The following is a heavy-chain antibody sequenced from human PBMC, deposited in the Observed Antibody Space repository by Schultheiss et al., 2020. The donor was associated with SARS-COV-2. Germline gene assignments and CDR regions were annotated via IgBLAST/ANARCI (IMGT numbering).Heavy chain of an antibody. J-gene: IGHJ4*02. V-gene: IGHV4-61*02. Sequence: SQTLSLTCTVSGGSISSGSYYWSWIRQPAGKGLEWIGRIYTSGSTNYNPSLKSRVTISVDTSKNQFSLKLSSVTAADTAVYYCARQWLVPLAWDYWGQGTLVTVSS. CDR2: IYTSGST. D-gene: IGHD6-19*01. CDR3: ARQWLVPLAWDY. CDR1: GGSISSGSYY.